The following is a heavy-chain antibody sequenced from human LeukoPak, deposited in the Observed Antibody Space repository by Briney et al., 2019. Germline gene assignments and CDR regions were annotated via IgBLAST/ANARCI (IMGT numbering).Heavy chain of an antibody. J-gene: IGHJ3*02. CDR1: GFTFSSYA. Sequence: GGSLRLSCAASGFTFSSYAMSWVRQAPGKGLEWVSAISGSGGSTYYGDSVKGRFTISRDNSKNTLYLQMNSLRAEDTAVYYCAREERYPDAFDIWGQGTMVTVSS. V-gene: IGHV3-23*01. CDR3: AREERYPDAFDI. CDR2: ISGSGGST. D-gene: IGHD1-1*01.